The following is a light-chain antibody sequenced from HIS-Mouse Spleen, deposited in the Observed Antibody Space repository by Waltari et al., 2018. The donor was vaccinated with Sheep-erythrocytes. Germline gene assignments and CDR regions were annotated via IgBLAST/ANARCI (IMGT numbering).Light chain of an antibody. CDR3: CSYAGSYNHV. J-gene: IGLJ1*01. CDR2: DVS. CDR1: SSDVAGSTY. V-gene: IGLV2-11*01. Sequence: QSALTQPRSVSGSPGQSVTISCTGTSSDVAGSTYVSWFQQYPGKAPKLMIYDVSKRPSGVPDRFSGSKSGNTASLTISGLQAEDEADYYCCSYAGSYNHVFATGTKVTVL.